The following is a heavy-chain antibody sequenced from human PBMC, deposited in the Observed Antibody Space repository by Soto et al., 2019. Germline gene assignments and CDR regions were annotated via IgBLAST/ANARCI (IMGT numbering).Heavy chain of an antibody. Sequence: GGSLRLSCSASGFTFSSYAMTWVRQAPGKGLEWVSAISGSGGSTYYADSVKGRFTISRDNSKNTLFLQMNSLRAEDTALYYCANGRLCSSTWYVFDFWGQESRVTVSS. CDR2: ISGSGGST. V-gene: IGHV3-23*01. CDR3: ANGRLCSSTWYVFDF. CDR1: GFTFSSYA. D-gene: IGHD6-13*01. J-gene: IGHJ4*02.